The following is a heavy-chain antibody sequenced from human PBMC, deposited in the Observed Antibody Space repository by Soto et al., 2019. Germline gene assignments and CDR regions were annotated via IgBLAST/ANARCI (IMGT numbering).Heavy chain of an antibody. CDR2: ISSSGSTI. V-gene: IGHV3-11*01. D-gene: IGHD5-12*01. J-gene: IGHJ6*02. CDR3: AREGRRGYNYYGMDV. CDR1: GFTFSDYY. Sequence: GGSLRLSCVGSGFTFSDYYMSWIRQAPGKGLEWVSYISSSGSTIYYADSVKGRFTISRDNAKNSLYLQMNSLRAEDTAVYYCAREGRRGYNYYGMDVWGQGTTVTVSS.